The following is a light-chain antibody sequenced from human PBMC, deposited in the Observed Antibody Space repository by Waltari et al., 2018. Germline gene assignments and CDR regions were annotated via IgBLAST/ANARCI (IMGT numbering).Light chain of an antibody. Sequence: VLTPSPGALSLPPGERATLPCRASQSLTNRYLAWYQQKPGQAPRLPIYGASSRAAGIPDRFSGSGSGTDFTLTISRLEPEDFAVYYCQQYGSSIMYTFGQGTKLEIK. CDR3: QQYGSSIMYT. V-gene: IGKV3-20*01. CDR2: GAS. J-gene: IGKJ2*01. CDR1: QSLTNRY.